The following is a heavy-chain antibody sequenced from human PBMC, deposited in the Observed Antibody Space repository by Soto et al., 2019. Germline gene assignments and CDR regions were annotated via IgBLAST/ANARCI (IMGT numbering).Heavy chain of an antibody. D-gene: IGHD3-9*01. CDR2: INPNSGGT. J-gene: IGHJ3*02. Sequence: ASVKVSCKASGYTFTGYYMHWVRQAPGQGLEWMGWINPNSGGTNYAQKFQGWVTMTRNTSISTAYMELSSLRSEDTAVYYCARGGLRGYDILTGYYRAPHDAFDIWGQGTMVTVSS. V-gene: IGHV1-2*04. CDR3: ARGGLRGYDILTGYYRAPHDAFDI. CDR1: GYTFTGYY.